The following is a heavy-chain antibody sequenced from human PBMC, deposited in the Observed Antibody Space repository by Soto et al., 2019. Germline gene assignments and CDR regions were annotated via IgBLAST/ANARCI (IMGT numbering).Heavy chain of an antibody. Sequence: ASVKVSCKTSGYTFTSYGISWVRQAPGQGLEWMGWITANNVNTNYAQKFQGRVTVTTDTSTATAYMELRSLRSDDTAVYYCARDMGGYYFEPNDYWGQGTLVTVSS. J-gene: IGHJ4*02. CDR2: ITANNVNT. CDR3: ARDMGGYYFEPNDY. D-gene: IGHD3-22*01. V-gene: IGHV1-18*01. CDR1: GYTFTSYG.